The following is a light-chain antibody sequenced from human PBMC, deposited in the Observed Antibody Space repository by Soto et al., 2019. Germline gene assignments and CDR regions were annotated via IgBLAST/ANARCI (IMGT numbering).Light chain of an antibody. Sequence: QSALTQPASVSGSPGQSITISCTGTSSDVGGYNYVSWYQQHPGKAPKLIIYGVSNRPSGVSNRFSGSKSGNTASLTISGLQAEDEADYYRSSYTSSSTYVFATGTKLTVL. CDR2: GVS. V-gene: IGLV2-14*01. CDR1: SSDVGGYNY. J-gene: IGLJ1*01. CDR3: SSYTSSSTYV.